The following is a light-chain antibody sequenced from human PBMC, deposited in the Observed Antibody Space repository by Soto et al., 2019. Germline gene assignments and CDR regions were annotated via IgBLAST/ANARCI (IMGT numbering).Light chain of an antibody. Sequence: VMTQSPATLSVSPGERATLSCRASQSVSSYLAWYQQKPGQAPRLLIYGASTRATDIPARFSGRGSGTEFTLTISSLQSEDSGVYYCQQYNHWPRTFGQVTKADIK. CDR1: QSVSSY. V-gene: IGKV3-15*01. CDR3: QQYNHWPRT. CDR2: GAS. J-gene: IGKJ1*01.